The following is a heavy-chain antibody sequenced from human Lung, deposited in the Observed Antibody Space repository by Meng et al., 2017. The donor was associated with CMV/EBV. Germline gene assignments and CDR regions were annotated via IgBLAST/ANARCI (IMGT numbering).Heavy chain of an antibody. V-gene: IGHV3-15*01. CDR3: TTQWELDFDY. J-gene: IGHJ4*02. CDR2: IKSKTDGGTT. CDR1: GFIFNNAW. D-gene: IGHD1-26*01. Sequence: GGSLRLXXAASGFIFNNAWMSWVRQAPGKGLEWVGRIKSKTDGGTTDYAAPVKGRFTISRDDSKNTLYLQMNSLKTEDTAVYYCTTQWELDFDYWGQGTLVTVSS.